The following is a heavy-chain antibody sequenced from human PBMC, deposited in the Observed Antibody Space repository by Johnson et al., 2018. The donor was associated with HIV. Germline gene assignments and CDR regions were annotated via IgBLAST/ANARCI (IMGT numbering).Heavy chain of an antibody. J-gene: IGHJ3*02. CDR2: INSDGSNT. CDR1: GFTVSTNY. V-gene: IGHV3-66*02. CDR3: ARDALLRFLEWFI. Sequence: VQLVESGGGLVHPGGSLRLSCTASGFTVSTNYMSWVRQAPGKGLEWVSRINSDGSNTTYTDSVKGRFTISRDNSKNTLYLQMNSLRVEDTAVYYCARDALLRFLEWFIWGQGTMVTVSS. D-gene: IGHD3-3*01.